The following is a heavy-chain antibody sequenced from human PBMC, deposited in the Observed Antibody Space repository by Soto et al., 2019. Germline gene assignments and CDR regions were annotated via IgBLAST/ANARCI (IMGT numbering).Heavy chain of an antibody. CDR3: AIAQYYDYVWGGYRNFDI. CDR2: INSDGSST. V-gene: IGHV3-74*01. CDR1: GFTFSSYW. J-gene: IGHJ3*02. D-gene: IGHD3-16*02. Sequence: GGSLRLSCAASGFTFSSYWMHWVRQAPGKGLVWVSRINSDGSSTSYADSVKGRFTISRDNAKNTLYLQMNSLRAEDTAVYYCAIAQYYDYVWGGYRNFDIWGQRTMVTVSS.